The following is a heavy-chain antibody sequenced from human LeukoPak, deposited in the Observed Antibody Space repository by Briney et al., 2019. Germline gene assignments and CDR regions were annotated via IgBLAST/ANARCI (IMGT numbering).Heavy chain of an antibody. J-gene: IGHJ4*02. D-gene: IGHD6-13*01. CDR1: GFNCANHA. V-gene: IGHV3-23*01. CDR3: ARGIAAPDY. Sequence: GGSLRLSCATSGFNCANHAMSWVRQTAGKGLEWVSAIRGGGDITYYADSVKGRFTISRDNSKDTLFLQMHSLRPGDTAVYYCARGIAAPDYWGQGTLVTVSS. CDR2: IRGGGDIT.